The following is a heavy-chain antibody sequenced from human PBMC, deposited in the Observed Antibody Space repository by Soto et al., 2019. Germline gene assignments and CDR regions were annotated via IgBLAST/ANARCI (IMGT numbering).Heavy chain of an antibody. CDR2: IYYSGST. CDR3: AREGSYKTYYYYGMDV. J-gene: IGHJ6*02. CDR1: GGSISSYY. D-gene: IGHD2-15*01. V-gene: IGHV4-59*01. Sequence: PSETLSLTCTVSGGSISSYYWSWIRQPPGKGLEWIGYIYYSGSTNYNPSLRSRVTISVDTSKNQFSLKLSSVTAADTAVYYCAREGSYKTYYYYGMDVWGQGTTVTVSS.